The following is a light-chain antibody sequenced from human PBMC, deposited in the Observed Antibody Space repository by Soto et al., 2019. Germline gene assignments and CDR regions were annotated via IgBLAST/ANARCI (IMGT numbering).Light chain of an antibody. V-gene: IGKV3-15*01. CDR3: QQYNNWPYT. Sequence: EIVMTQSPDTLSVSTGERATLSCRASQSVSTNLAWYQQKPGQAPRLLIYGASTMATGIPARFSGSGSGTEFNLTISSLQYEDVAVYHCQQYNNWPYTFGQGTKLEIK. J-gene: IGKJ2*01. CDR2: GAS. CDR1: QSVSTN.